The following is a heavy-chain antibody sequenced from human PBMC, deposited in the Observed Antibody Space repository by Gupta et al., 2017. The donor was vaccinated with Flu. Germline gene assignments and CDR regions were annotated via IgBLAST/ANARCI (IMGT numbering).Heavy chain of an antibody. D-gene: IGHD1-20*01. CDR1: DYTFSSYG. Sequence: QVQLVQSGAEVKKPGASVKVSCTAIDYTFSSYGVSWVRQAPGQGLEWMGWISPYNGDTNYIKKLQGRVTMTTDTSTNTVYLELRSLTSDDTAFYYCARSSISATTRHPFDVWGQGTMVTVSS. V-gene: IGHV1-18*01. CDR2: ISPYNGDT. CDR3: ARSSISATTRHPFDV. J-gene: IGHJ3*01.